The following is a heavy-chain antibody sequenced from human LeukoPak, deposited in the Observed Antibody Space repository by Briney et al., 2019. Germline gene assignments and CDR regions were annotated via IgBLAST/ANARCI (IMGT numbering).Heavy chain of an antibody. D-gene: IGHD3-10*01. V-gene: IGHV3-23*01. CDR3: AKGMVRGVILKGFDY. J-gene: IGHJ4*02. CDR2: IRAGGDNT. CDR1: GFTFSSYG. Sequence: GGSLRLSCAASGFTFSSYGMSWVRQAPGKGLEWVSGIRAGGDNTYYADSVKGRFTISRDNSKNTLYLQMNSLRAEDTAVYYCAKGMVRGVILKGFDYWGQGTLVTVSS.